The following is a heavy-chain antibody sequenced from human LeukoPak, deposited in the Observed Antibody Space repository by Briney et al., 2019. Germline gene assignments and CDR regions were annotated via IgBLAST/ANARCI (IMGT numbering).Heavy chain of an antibody. CDR1: GGSISSYY. Sequence: KPSETLSLTCTVSGGSISSYYWSWIRQPPGKGLEWIGYIYYSGSTNYNPSLKGQVTISVDTSKNQFSLKLSSVTAADTAVYYCARGRSLDIVVVPDYYYGMDVWGKGTTVTVSS. J-gene: IGHJ6*04. CDR2: IYYSGST. V-gene: IGHV4-59*01. D-gene: IGHD2-2*03. CDR3: ARGRSLDIVVVPDYYYGMDV.